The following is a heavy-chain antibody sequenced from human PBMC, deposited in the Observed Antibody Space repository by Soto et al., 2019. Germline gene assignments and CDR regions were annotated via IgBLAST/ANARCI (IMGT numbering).Heavy chain of an antibody. CDR1: GLTLSTHW. Sequence: GGSLRLSCAASGLTLSTHWMSWVRQAPGKGLEWVANIKEDGTEKYYIDSVKGRFTISRGNAKNSLFLQMNSLRVEDTAVYYCARDDAGFAYWGQGALVTVSS. CDR2: IKEDGTEK. CDR3: ARDDAGFAY. V-gene: IGHV3-7*01. J-gene: IGHJ4*02.